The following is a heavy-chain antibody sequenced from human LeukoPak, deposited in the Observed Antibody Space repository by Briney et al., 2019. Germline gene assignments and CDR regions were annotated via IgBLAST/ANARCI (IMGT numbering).Heavy chain of an antibody. CDR1: GFTFSSYE. V-gene: IGHV3-48*03. Sequence: GGSLRLSCAASGFTFSSYEMNWVRQAPGKGLEWVSYISSSGSTIYYADSVKGRFTISRDNAKTSLYLQMNSLRAEDTAVYYCARDLSGIAGYTYGRGIDYWGQGTLVTVSS. CDR3: ARDLSGIAGYTYGRGIDY. CDR2: ISSSGSTI. D-gene: IGHD5-18*01. J-gene: IGHJ4*02.